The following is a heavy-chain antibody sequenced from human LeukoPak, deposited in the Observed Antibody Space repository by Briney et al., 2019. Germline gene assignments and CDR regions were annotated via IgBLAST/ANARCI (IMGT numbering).Heavy chain of an antibody. CDR3: ARGLWGSSSWTDHYYYYMDV. J-gene: IGHJ6*03. Sequence: GGSLRLSCAASGFTFSSYWMSWVRQAPGKGLEWVANIKQDGSEKYYVDSVKGRFTISRDNAKNSLYLQMNSLRAEDTAVYYCARGLWGSSSWTDHYYYYMDVWGKGTTVTISS. CDR1: GFTFSSYW. V-gene: IGHV3-7*03. D-gene: IGHD6-13*01. CDR2: IKQDGSEK.